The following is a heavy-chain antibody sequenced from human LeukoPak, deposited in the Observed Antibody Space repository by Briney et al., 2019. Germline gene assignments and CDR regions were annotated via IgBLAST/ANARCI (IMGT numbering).Heavy chain of an antibody. CDR3: ARAGPGGQVGYGDWFDP. CDR1: GFSFSLYS. CDR2: ISDTSAM. V-gene: IGHV3-48*01. Sequence: GGSLRLSCVASGFSFSLYSMKWVRQAPGKGLEWVSYISDTSAMYYADSVRGRFTISRDNAKNSLSLQMNSLRVEDTGVYYCARAGPGGQVGYGDWFDPWGQGTLVTVSS. J-gene: IGHJ5*02. D-gene: IGHD4-17*01.